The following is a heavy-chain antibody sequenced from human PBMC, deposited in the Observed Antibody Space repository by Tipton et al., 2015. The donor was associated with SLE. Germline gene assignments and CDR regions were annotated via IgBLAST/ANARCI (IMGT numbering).Heavy chain of an antibody. CDR2: IYTSGNT. D-gene: IGHD3-9*01. CDR1: GGSISSGSHY. V-gene: IGHV4-61*02. J-gene: IGHJ4*02. CDR3: ARGPVTGRGIDY. Sequence: TLSLTCTVSGGSISSGSHYWSWIRQPAGKGLEWIGRIYTSGNTNYNPSLKSRVTISVDTSKNQFSLKLGTVTAADTAVYYCARGPVTGRGIDYWGQGTLVTVSS.